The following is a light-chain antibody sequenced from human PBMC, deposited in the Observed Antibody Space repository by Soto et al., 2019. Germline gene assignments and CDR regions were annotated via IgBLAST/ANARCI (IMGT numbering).Light chain of an antibody. V-gene: IGKV1-9*01. CDR2: AAS. CDR3: QHLDSYST. CDR1: QGISSY. Sequence: DIQLTQSPSFLSASVGDRVTITCRASQGISSYLAWYQQKPGKAPKLLIYAASTLQSGVPSRFSGSRSGTDFTLTISSLQPVDFATYYCQHLDSYSTFGQGTRLEIK. J-gene: IGKJ5*01.